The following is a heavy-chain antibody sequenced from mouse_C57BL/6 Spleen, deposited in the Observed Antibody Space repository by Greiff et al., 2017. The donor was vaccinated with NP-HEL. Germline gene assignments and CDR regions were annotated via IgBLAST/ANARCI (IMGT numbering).Heavy chain of an antibody. J-gene: IGHJ1*03. CDR1: GERGKRQG. D-gene: IGHD2-3*01. CDR3: ARVGYYGGYFDV. Sequence: QGQRKQTGAELVRPGSSVKLSCKASGERGKRQGRKGAKERTKEGTEGRGKREEEDSETHYNQKFKDKATLTVDKSSSTAYMQLSSLTSEDSAVYYCARVGYYGGYFDVWGTGTTVTVSS. V-gene: IGHV1-52*01. CDR2: REEEDSET.